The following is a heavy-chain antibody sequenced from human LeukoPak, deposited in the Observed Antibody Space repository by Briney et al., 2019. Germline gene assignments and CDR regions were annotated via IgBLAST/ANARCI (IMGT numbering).Heavy chain of an antibody. D-gene: IGHD5-18*01. V-gene: IGHV3-21*04. Sequence: AGGSLRLSCAGPGFTFSNYSINWVRQAPGKGLEWVSSISPSSHYIYYADSVRGRFTISRDNARNSLYLQMNSLRDEDTAVYYCARDRHTAMVYYYYYMDVWGTGTTVTVSS. CDR2: ISPSSHYI. CDR1: GFTFSNYS. CDR3: ARDRHTAMVYYYYYMDV. J-gene: IGHJ6*03.